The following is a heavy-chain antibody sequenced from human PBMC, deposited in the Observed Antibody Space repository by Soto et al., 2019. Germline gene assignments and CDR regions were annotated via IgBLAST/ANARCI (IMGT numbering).Heavy chain of an antibody. CDR1: GYTFTSYG. CDR3: ARGKVLLWFGELDYYYYMDV. J-gene: IGHJ6*03. Sequence: ASVKVSCQASGYTFTSYGVSWVREAPGQGLEWMGWISAYNGNTNYAQKLQGRVTMTTDTSTSTAYMELRGLRSDDTAVYYCARGKVLLWFGELDYYYYMDVWGKGTTVTVSS. CDR2: ISAYNGNT. V-gene: IGHV1-18*01. D-gene: IGHD3-10*01.